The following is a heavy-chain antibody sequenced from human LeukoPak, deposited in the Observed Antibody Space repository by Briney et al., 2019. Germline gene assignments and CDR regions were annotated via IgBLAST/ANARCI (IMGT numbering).Heavy chain of an antibody. CDR3: PTVGSGWYGSFDY. CDR1: GFTFRNYA. V-gene: IGHV3-30*01. Sequence: GRSLRLSRAASGFTFRNYAMHWVRQAPGKGLEWVAVISYDGSNKYYAYSVKGRFTISRDNSKNTLYLQMNSLRDEGTAVYYFPTVGSGWYGSFDYWGQGTLVTVSS. CDR2: ISYDGSNK. J-gene: IGHJ4*02. D-gene: IGHD6-19*01.